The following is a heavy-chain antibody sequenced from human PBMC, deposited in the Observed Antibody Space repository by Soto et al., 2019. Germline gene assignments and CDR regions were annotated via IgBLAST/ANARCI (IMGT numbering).Heavy chain of an antibody. CDR3: ARETDSRGYHYGLAV. CDR2: IYYSGST. J-gene: IGHJ6*02. V-gene: IGHV4-39*02. D-gene: IGHD3-22*01. Sequence: PSETLSLTCTVSGGSISSSSYYWGWIRQPPGKGLEWIGSIYYSGSTYYNPSLKSRVTISVDTSKNQFSLKLSSVTAADTAVYYCARETDSRGYHYGLAVWGQGTTVTVSS. CDR1: GGSISSSSYY.